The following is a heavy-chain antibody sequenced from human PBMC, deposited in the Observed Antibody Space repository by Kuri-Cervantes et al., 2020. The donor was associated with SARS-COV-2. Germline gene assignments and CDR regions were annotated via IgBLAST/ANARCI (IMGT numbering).Heavy chain of an antibody. V-gene: IGHV1-69*13. D-gene: IGHD2-2*01. CDR1: GGTFSSYA. CDR2: IIPIFGTA. J-gene: IGHJ3*02. CDR3: ARSNIPQKYCSSTSCSYDAFDI. Sequence: SVKVSCKASGGTFSSYAISWVRQAPGQGLEWMGGIIPIFGTANYAQKFQGRVTITADESTSTAYMELSSLRSEDTAVYYCARSNIPQKYCSSTSCSYDAFDIWGQGTMVTVSS.